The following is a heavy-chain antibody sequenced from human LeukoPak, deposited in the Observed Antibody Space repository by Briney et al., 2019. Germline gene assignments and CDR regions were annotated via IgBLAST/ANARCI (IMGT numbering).Heavy chain of an antibody. CDR2: IYYSGST. J-gene: IGHJ4*02. Sequence: SETLSLTCTVSGGSISSYYWTWIRQPPGKGLEWIGYIYYSGSTNYSPSLKSRVIMSVDTSKNQFSLKLSSVTAADTAVYYCARGDYDILTGYYDWGQGTLVTVSS. CDR1: GGSISSYY. D-gene: IGHD3-9*01. CDR3: ARGDYDILTGYYD. V-gene: IGHV4-59*01.